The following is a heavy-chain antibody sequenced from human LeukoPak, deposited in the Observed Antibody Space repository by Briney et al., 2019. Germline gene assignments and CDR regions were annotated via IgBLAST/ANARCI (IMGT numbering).Heavy chain of an antibody. J-gene: IGHJ5*02. CDR3: ARDMITMVRRVIIRPFDP. CDR2: INPNSGGT. CDR1: GYTFTGYY. D-gene: IGHD3-10*01. Sequence: ASVKVSCKASGYTFTGYYMHWVRQAPGQGLEWMGWINPNSGGTNYAQKFQGRVTMTRDTSISTAYMELSRLRSDDTAVYYCARDMITMVRRVIIRPFDPWGQGTLVTVSS. V-gene: IGHV1-2*02.